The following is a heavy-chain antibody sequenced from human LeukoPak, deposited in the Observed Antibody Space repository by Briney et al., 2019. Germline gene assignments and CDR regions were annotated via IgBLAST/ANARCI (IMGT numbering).Heavy chain of an antibody. Sequence: PSETLSLTCAVSGGSVSSGSYYWSWIRQPPGKGLEWIGYIYYSGSTNYNPSLNSRVTISVDTSKNHFSLKLSSVSAADTAVYYCARAMRSGYDYWGQGTLVTVSS. CDR2: IYYSGST. J-gene: IGHJ4*02. CDR1: GGSVSSGSYY. V-gene: IGHV4-61*03. D-gene: IGHD5-12*01. CDR3: ARAMRSGYDY.